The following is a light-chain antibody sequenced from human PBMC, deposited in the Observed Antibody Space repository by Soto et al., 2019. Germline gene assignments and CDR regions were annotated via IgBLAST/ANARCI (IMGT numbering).Light chain of an antibody. J-gene: IGKJ1*01. CDR3: QQYNNWPPART. Sequence: EIVMTQSPATLSVSPGERAILSCRASQSVSSNLAWYQQKPGQAPRLLIYGASTRATGIPARFSGSGSGTEFTLTISSLQSEDFAIYFCQQYNNWPPARTFGQGTKVESK. CDR2: GAS. CDR1: QSVSSN. V-gene: IGKV3-15*01.